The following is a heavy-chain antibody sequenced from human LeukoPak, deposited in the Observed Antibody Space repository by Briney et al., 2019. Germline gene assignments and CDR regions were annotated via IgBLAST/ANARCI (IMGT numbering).Heavy chain of an antibody. V-gene: IGHV1-69*05. CDR2: ILPMFGTA. CDR3: AERSSSWYGPFDY. CDR1: GGTFSSFA. J-gene: IGHJ4*02. D-gene: IGHD6-13*01. Sequence: SVKVSCKASGGTFSSFAFSWVRQAPGQGLEWMGGILPMFGTANYAQKFQGRVTITTDESTSTAYMELSSVTAADTAVYYCAERSSSWYGPFDYWGQGTLVTVSS.